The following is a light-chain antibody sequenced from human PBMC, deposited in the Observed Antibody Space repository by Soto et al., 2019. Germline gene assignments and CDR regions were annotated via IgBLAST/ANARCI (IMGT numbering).Light chain of an antibody. Sequence: IVMTQSPATLSVAPGERVTFSCRASQGVSRKLAWYQHKPGQAPRLLISGASTRATGIPARFSGSGSGTEFTLTISRLEPEDFAVYYCQQRSNWPITFGQGTRLEIK. J-gene: IGKJ5*01. CDR2: GAS. V-gene: IGKV3-15*01. CDR3: QQRSNWPIT. CDR1: QGVSRK.